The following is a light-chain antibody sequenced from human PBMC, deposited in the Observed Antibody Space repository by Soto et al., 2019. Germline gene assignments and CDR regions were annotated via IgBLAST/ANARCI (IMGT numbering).Light chain of an antibody. CDR3: LQYGSSPYT. CDR2: GAF. Sequence: EIVLTQSPGTLSLSPGERATLSCRASQSVSSNFLAWYQQKPGQAPRLLIYGAFNRATGIPDRFSGSGSGKDFNLNISRLEPEDFAVYYCLQYGSSPYTFGQGTKLEIK. V-gene: IGKV3-20*01. CDR1: QSVSSNF. J-gene: IGKJ2*01.